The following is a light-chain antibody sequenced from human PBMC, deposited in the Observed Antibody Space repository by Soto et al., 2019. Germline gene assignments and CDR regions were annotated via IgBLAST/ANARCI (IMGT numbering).Light chain of an antibody. J-gene: IGKJ1*01. CDR1: QDITES. CDR2: WAS. V-gene: IGKV1-5*03. CDR3: QQYRTYPWT. Sequence: DIQMTQSPSTLSASVGDRVTVTCRASQDITESLAWYQQKPGKVPKLLIYWASTLESGVPSRFSGSESGTEFALTISSLQPDDFATYYCQQYRTYPWTFGQGTKVEIK.